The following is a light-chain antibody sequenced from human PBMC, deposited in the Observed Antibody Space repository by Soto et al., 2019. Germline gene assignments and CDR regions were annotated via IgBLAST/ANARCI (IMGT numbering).Light chain of an antibody. CDR2: KAS. CDR1: QSISSW. J-gene: IGKJ2*01. CDR3: QQYNSYPYT. V-gene: IGKV1-5*03. Sequence: DIQMTQSPSTLSASVGDRVTITCRASQSISSWLAWYQQKPGTVPKLLIYKASSLESGVPSRFSGRGSGTEFTLTISSLQPDDFATYYCQQYNSYPYTFGQGTKLEIK.